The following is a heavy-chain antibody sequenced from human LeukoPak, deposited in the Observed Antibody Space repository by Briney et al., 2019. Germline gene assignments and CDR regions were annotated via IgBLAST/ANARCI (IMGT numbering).Heavy chain of an antibody. D-gene: IGHD3/OR15-3a*01. Sequence: GGSLRLSCAASTFSFSRYPMGWVRQAPGKGLEWVSGISAGGDGTYHADPVKGRFTISRDNSKTTLLLQMNNLRAEVTAKYYCAKSLLTTAAGTGRAFDIWGQGTMVTVSS. J-gene: IGHJ3*02. CDR1: TFSFSRYP. CDR3: AKSLLTTAAGTGRAFDI. CDR2: ISAGGDGT. V-gene: IGHV3-23*01.